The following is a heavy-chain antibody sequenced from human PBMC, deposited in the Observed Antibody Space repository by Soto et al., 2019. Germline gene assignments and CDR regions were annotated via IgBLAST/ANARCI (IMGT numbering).Heavy chain of an antibody. Sequence: ASVKVSCMASGYTFTSYGISWVRQAPGQGLEWMGWISAYNGNTNYAQKLQGRVTMTTDTSTSTAYMELRSLRSDDTAVYYCARDLGVRGVLDAFDIWGQGTMVTVSS. CDR1: GYTFTSYG. CDR2: ISAYNGNT. D-gene: IGHD3-10*01. J-gene: IGHJ3*02. V-gene: IGHV1-18*01. CDR3: ARDLGVRGVLDAFDI.